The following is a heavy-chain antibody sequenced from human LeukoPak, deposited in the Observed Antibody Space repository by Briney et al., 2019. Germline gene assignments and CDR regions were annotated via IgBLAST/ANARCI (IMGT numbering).Heavy chain of an antibody. CDR3: AREVVGATKWDY. J-gene: IGHJ4*02. Sequence: ASVKVSCKASGYTFTGYYMHWVRQAPGQGLEWMGIINPSGGSTSYAQKFQGRVTMTRDTSTSTVYMELSSLRSEDTAVYYCAREVVGATKWDYWGQGTLVTVSS. CDR2: INPSGGST. CDR1: GYTFTGYY. V-gene: IGHV1-46*01. D-gene: IGHD1-26*01.